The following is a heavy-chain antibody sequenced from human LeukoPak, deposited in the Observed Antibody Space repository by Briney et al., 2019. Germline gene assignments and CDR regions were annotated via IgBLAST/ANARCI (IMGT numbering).Heavy chain of an antibody. Sequence: ASVKVSCKASGYTFTSYDINWVRQATGQGLEWMGWMNPNSGNTGYAQKFQGRVTITRNTSISTAYMELSSLRSEDTAVYYCARGRSGRYLERDGLFDYWGQGTLVTVSS. J-gene: IGHJ4*02. CDR2: MNPNSGNT. D-gene: IGHD6-19*01. CDR1: GYTFTSYD. CDR3: ARGRSGRYLERDGLFDY. V-gene: IGHV1-8*01.